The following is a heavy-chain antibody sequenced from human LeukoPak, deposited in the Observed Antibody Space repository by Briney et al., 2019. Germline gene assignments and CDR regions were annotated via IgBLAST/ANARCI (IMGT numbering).Heavy chain of an antibody. CDR1: GFTFSRNG. CDR2: IRYDGSNE. J-gene: IGHJ4*02. Sequence: PGGSLRLSCAASGFTFSRNGMHWVRQAPGKGLEWVAFIRYDGSNEYYADSVKGRFSISRDNSKNTLYLQMHSMRAEDTAVYYCAKDGWTCSGGSCYFAYWGQGTLVTVSS. D-gene: IGHD2-15*01. CDR3: AKDGWTCSGGSCYFAY. V-gene: IGHV3-30*02.